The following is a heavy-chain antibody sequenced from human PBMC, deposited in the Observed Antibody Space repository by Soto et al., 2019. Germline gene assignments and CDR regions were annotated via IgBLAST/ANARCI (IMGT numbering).Heavy chain of an antibody. Sequence: QVQLVQSGAEVKRPGASVKVSCKASGYSFTTDGFNWVRQAPGQGLEWMGWISPYNGDTNYAHNFQGRVTLTTDTSTSTAYMELRSLTSDDTAVYYCARTPRAQMIVLEAATRFDYWGQGTLVTVSS. CDR2: ISPYNGDT. J-gene: IGHJ4*02. CDR1: GYSFTTDG. D-gene: IGHD2-15*01. CDR3: ARTPRAQMIVLEAATRFDY. V-gene: IGHV1-18*04.